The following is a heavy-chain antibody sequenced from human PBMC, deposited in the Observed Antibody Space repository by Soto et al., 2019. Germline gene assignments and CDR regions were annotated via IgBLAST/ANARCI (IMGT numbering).Heavy chain of an antibody. J-gene: IGHJ4*02. CDR3: ARDGGGTGPTRSFDY. CDR2: ISYAGNNK. CDR1: GFTFSTYP. D-gene: IGHD1-7*01. V-gene: IGHV3-30-3*01. Sequence: QVQLVESGGGVVQPGRSLRLSCAASGFTFSTYPMHWVRQAPGKGLEWVAAISYAGNNKYYTDSVKGRFTISSDNSKNTLYLQMNSLSGEDTAVYYRARDGGGTGPTRSFDYWGQGTLVTVSS.